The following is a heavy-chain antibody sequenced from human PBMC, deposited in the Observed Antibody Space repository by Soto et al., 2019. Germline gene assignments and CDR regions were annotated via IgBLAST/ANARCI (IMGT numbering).Heavy chain of an antibody. CDR3: ARRGRSGSYLAGGGWFDP. CDR1: GGTFSSYA. V-gene: IGHV1-69*13. D-gene: IGHD1-26*01. CDR2: IIPIFGTA. J-gene: IGHJ5*02. Sequence: ASVKVSCKASGGTFSSYAISWVRQAPGQGLEWMGGIIPIFGTANYAQKFQGRVTITADESTSTAYMELSSLRSEDTAVYYCARRGRSGSYLAGGGWFDPWGQGTLVTVSS.